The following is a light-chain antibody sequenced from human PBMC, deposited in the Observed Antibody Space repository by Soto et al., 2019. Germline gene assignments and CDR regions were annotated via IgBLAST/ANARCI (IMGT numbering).Light chain of an antibody. J-gene: IGLJ3*02. V-gene: IGLV2-8*01. Sequence: QSALTQPPSASGSPGQSVTISCSGTSSDVGGYNYVSWYQQHPGKAPKVMIYEVNKRPSGVPDRFSGSKSGNTASLTVSGLQAEDEADYYCSSFAGINNLVFGGGTKLTVL. CDR2: EVN. CDR1: SSDVGGYNY. CDR3: SSFAGINNLV.